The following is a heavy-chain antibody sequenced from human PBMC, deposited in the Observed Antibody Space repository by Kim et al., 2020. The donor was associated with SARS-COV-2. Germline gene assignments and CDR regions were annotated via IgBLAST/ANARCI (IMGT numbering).Heavy chain of an antibody. Sequence: GGSLRLSCAASGFTFSSYEMNWVRQAPGKGLEWVSYISSSGSTIYYADSVKGRFTISRDNAKNSLYLQMNSLRAEDTAVYYCASLAGYNFYYYYYMDVWGKGTTVPVSS. CDR2: ISSSGSTI. D-gene: IGHD5-12*01. CDR3: ASLAGYNFYYYYYMDV. CDR1: GFTFSSYE. J-gene: IGHJ6*03. V-gene: IGHV3-48*03.